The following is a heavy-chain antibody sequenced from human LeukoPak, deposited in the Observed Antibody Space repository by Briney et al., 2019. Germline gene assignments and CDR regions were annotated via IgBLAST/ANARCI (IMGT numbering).Heavy chain of an antibody. CDR3: ARAGGCTGYSLDFDY. Sequence: SETLSLTCAVYRGSFRGYYWSWIRQFPGKGLEWIGEINDSENTNYNPSLKSRVTISVDTPKNQFSLRLSSVTAADTAVYYCARAGGCTGYSLDFDYWGQGTLVTVSS. CDR2: INDSENT. J-gene: IGHJ4*02. V-gene: IGHV4-34*01. D-gene: IGHD3-9*01. CDR1: RGSFRGYY.